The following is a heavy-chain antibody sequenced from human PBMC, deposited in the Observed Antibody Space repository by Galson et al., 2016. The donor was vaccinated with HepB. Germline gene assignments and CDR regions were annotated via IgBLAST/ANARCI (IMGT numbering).Heavy chain of an antibody. V-gene: IGHV4-59*01. CDR1: GGSISSYY. CDR3: AREYPTTPGAFDI. D-gene: IGHD1-26*01. J-gene: IGHJ3*02. CDR2: IYYSGST. Sequence: SETLSLTCTVSGGSISSYYWSWIRQPPGKGLEWIGYIYYSGSTHYNPSLKSRVTISVDTSKNQFSLKLSSVTAADTAVYYCAREYPTTPGAFDIWCQGTMVTVSS.